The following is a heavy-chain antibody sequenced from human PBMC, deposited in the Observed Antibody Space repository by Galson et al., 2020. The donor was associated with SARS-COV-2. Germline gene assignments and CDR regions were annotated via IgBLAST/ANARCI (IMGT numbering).Heavy chain of an antibody. CDR1: GGSTSSHP. D-gene: IGHD5-12*01. CDR3: ARAPFRRDGHNYPVDC. CDR2: IYYSGST. Sequence: SQTLSLTCTVSGGSTSSHPWSWIRQPPGKGLEWIGYIYYSGSTNYNPPPKSRVTISVDTSKNQFTLKLSSVTAADTAVYYCARAPFRRDGHNYPVDCWGQGTLVTVSS. V-gene: IGHV4-59*11. J-gene: IGHJ4*02.